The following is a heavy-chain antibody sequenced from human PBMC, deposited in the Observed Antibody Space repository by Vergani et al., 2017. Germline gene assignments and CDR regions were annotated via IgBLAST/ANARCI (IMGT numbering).Heavy chain of an antibody. Sequence: QVQLVQSGAEVKKPGSSVKVSCKASGGTFSSYTISWVRQAPGQGLAWMGRIIPILGIANYAQKFQGRVTITADKSTSTAYMELSSLRSEDTAGYYCSREDYYDSSGYLSEWGQGTLVTVSS. V-gene: IGHV1-69*08. CDR1: GGTFSSYT. CDR3: SREDYYDSSGYLSE. CDR2: IIPILGIA. J-gene: IGHJ4*02. D-gene: IGHD3-22*01.